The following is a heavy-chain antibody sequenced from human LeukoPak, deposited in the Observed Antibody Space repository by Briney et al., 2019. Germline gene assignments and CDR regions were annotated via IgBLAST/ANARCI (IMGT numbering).Heavy chain of an antibody. Sequence: SETLSLTCAVSGGSISSGGYSWSWIRQPPGKGLEWIGYIYHSGSTYYNPSLKSRVTISVDRSKNQFSLRLSSVTAADTAVYYCARAHDYGDGTDAFDIGGQGTMVTVSS. V-gene: IGHV4-30-2*01. J-gene: IGHJ3*02. CDR2: IYHSGST. CDR1: GGSISSGGYS. D-gene: IGHD4-17*01. CDR3: ARAHDYGDGTDAFDI.